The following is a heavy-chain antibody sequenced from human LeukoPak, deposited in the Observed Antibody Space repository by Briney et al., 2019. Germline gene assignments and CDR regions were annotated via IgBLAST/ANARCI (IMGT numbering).Heavy chain of an antibody. V-gene: IGHV1-2*02. CDR1: GYTFTGYY. J-gene: IGHJ4*02. D-gene: IGHD2-2*02. Sequence: GASAKVSGKASGYTFTGYYMHWVRQAPGQGLEWMGWINPNSGGTNYAQKFQGRVTMTRDTSISTAYMELSRLRSDDTAVYYCARSLGYCSSTSCYISYFDYWGQGTLVTVSS. CDR3: ARSLGYCSSTSCYISYFDY. CDR2: INPNSGGT.